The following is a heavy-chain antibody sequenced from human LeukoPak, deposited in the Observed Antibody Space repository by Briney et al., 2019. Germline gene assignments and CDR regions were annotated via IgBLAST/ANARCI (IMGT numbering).Heavy chain of an antibody. V-gene: IGHV3-21*01. Sequence: GGSLRLSCAASGFTFSSYSMNWVRQAPGKGLEWVSSISSSSSYIYYADSVKGRFTISRDNAKNSLYLQMNSLRAEDTAVYYCARVSRVALDYYDSSGYAFDYRGQGTLVTVSS. CDR3: ARVSRVALDYYDSSGYAFDY. CDR1: GFTFSSYS. CDR2: ISSSSSYI. J-gene: IGHJ4*02. D-gene: IGHD3-22*01.